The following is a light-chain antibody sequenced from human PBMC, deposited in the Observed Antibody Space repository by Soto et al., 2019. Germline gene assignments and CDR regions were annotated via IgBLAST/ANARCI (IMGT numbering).Light chain of an antibody. CDR2: DAS. Sequence: ERVMTQSPATLSVSPGERATLSCRASQSVTSNLAWYQQKPGQAPRLLIFDASTRATGITARFSGSGSGTEFTLTINSRQSEDSAVYYCQQYHDWPGTFGQGTKVEIK. CDR3: QQYHDWPGT. CDR1: QSVTSN. V-gene: IGKV3-15*01. J-gene: IGKJ1*01.